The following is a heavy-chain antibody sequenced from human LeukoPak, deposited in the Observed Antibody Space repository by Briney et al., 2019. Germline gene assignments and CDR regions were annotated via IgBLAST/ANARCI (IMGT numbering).Heavy chain of an antibody. D-gene: IGHD6-6*01. CDR1: GYSLIDYY. CDR2: INANDGST. CDR3: ARDVTLRSRSSLIYFDY. V-gene: IGHV1-2*02. Sequence: ASVRVSCKTSGYSLIDYYIHWVRQAPGQGLEWMGWINANDGSTNYAQNFQDRVTMTRDTSINTADLEVSRLKSGDTAVYYCARDVTLRSRSSLIYFDYWGQGSLVTVSS. J-gene: IGHJ4*02.